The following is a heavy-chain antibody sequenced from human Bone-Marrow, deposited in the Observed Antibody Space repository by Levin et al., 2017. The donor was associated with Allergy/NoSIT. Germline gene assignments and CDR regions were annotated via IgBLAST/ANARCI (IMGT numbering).Heavy chain of an antibody. CDR3: ARDVGRHNYDFWSGYYRWNYYYGMDV. J-gene: IGHJ6*02. CDR2: ISYDGSNK. Sequence: PGGSLRLSCAASGFTFSSYAMHWVRQAPGKGLEWVAVISYDGSNKYYADSVKGRFTISRDNSKNTLYLQMNSLRAEDTAVYYCARDVGRHNYDFWSGYYRWNYYYGMDVWGQGTTVTVSS. D-gene: IGHD3-3*01. V-gene: IGHV3-30*04. CDR1: GFTFSSYA.